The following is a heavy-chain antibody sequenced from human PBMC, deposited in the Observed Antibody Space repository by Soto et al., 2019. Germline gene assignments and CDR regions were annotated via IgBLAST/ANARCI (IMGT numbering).Heavy chain of an antibody. V-gene: IGHV3-23*01. Sequence: EVQLLESGGGLVQPGGSLRLSCAASGFTFSSYAMSWVRQAPGKGLEWVSAISGSGGSTYYADSVKGRFTISRDNSKSALYLQMDSLSAEATAVYYCANPSVVTSFLWYCDLWGRGTLVTVAS. CDR1: GFTFSSYA. CDR2: ISGSGGST. J-gene: IGHJ2*01. CDR3: ANPSVVTSFLWYCDL. D-gene: IGHD2-21*02.